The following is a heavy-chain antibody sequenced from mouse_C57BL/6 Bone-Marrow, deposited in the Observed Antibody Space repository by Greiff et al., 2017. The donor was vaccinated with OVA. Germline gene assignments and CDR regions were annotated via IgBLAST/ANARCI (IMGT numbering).Heavy chain of an antibody. D-gene: IGHD1-1*01. Sequence: VQLQQSDAELVKPGASVKISCKVSGYTFTDHSIHWMKQRPEQGLEWIGYIYPRDGSTKYNEKFKGKATLTADKSSSTAYMQLNSLTSEDSAVYFCAREGGHYYGSSYEWFAYWGQGTLVTVSA. V-gene: IGHV1-78*01. J-gene: IGHJ3*01. CDR2: IYPRDGST. CDR3: AREGGHYYGSSYEWFAY. CDR1: GYTFTDHS.